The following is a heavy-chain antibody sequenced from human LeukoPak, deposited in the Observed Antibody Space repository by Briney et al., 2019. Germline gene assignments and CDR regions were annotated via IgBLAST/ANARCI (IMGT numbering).Heavy chain of an antibody. Sequence: PSETLSLTCAVYGGSFSGYYWSWIRQPPGKGLEWIGEINHSGSTNYNPSLKSRVTISVDTSKNQFSLKLSSVTAADTAVYYCARDRGMAVAGTDFDYRGQGTLVTVSS. CDR1: GGSFSGYY. CDR2: INHSGST. V-gene: IGHV4-34*01. CDR3: ARDRGMAVAGTDFDY. D-gene: IGHD6-19*01. J-gene: IGHJ4*02.